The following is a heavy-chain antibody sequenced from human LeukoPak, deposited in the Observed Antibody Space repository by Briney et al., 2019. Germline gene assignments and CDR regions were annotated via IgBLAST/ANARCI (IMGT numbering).Heavy chain of an antibody. CDR3: ARGSYLGSGWPGLFDY. CDR2: IYYSGST. CDR1: GGSISSGGYY. Sequence: PSQTLSLTCTVSGGSISSGGYYWSWIRQHPGKGLEWIGYIYYSGSTYYNPSLKGRVTISVDTSKNQFSLKLSSVTAADTAVYYCARGSYLGSGWPGLFDYWGQGTLVTVSS. V-gene: IGHV4-31*03. D-gene: IGHD6-19*01. J-gene: IGHJ4*02.